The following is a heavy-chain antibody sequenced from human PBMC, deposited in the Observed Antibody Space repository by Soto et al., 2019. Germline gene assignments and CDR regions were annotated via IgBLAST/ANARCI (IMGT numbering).Heavy chain of an antibody. V-gene: IGHV3-15*01. Sequence: EVPLVESGGGLVKPGGSLRLSCAASGFTFNNAWMTWVRQAPGKGLEWVGRIKSKTDGGTTDYAAPVNGRFTISKDDSIHTLYLLMNSLKTEDSAVYYCATVATMVRGWGQGTLVTVSS. D-gene: IGHD3-10*01. CDR2: IKSKTDGGTT. J-gene: IGHJ4*02. CDR1: GFTFNNAW. CDR3: ATVATMVRG.